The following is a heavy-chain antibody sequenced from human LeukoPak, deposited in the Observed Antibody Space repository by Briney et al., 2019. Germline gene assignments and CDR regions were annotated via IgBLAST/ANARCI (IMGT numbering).Heavy chain of an antibody. J-gene: IGHJ4*02. Sequence: PSETLSLTCTVSGGSISSGSYYWSWIRQPAGKGLEWIGRIYTSGSTNYNSSLKSRVTISVDTSKNQFSLKLSSVTAADTAVYYCASSHRGYYGSGSFDYWGQGTLVTVSS. CDR3: ASSHRGYYGSGSFDY. CDR1: GGSISSGSYY. CDR2: IYTSGST. D-gene: IGHD3-10*01. V-gene: IGHV4-61*02.